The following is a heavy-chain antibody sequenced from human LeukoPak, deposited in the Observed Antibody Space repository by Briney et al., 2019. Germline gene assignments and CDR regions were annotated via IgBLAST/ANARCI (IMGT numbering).Heavy chain of an antibody. V-gene: IGHV1-18*01. J-gene: IGHJ4*02. Sequence: VASVKVSCKASGYIFNSYAITWVRQAHGLGLEWMGWISAFNGNTNYPQKFQGRVTMTTDTSTSTAYMELRSLRSDDTAVYYCARGGIVGDPYYFDYWGQGTLVTVSS. CDR2: ISAFNGNT. CDR3: ARGGIVGDPYYFDY. CDR1: GYIFNSYA. D-gene: IGHD1-26*01.